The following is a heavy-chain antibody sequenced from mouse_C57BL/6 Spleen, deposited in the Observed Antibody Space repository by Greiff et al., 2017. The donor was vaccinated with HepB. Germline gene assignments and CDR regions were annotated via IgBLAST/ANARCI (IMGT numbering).Heavy chain of an antibody. CDR2: IHPNSGST. Sequence: QVQLQQSGAELVKPGASVKLSCKASGYTFTSYWMHWVKQRPGQGLEWLGMIHPNSGSTNYNEKFKSKATLTVDTSSSTAYMQRSSLTSEDSAVCYCATICVGYCGAMDCWGRGTSVTV. D-gene: IGHD2-3*01. CDR3: ATICVGYCGAMDC. V-gene: IGHV1-64*01. CDR1: GYTFTSYW. J-gene: IGHJ4*01.